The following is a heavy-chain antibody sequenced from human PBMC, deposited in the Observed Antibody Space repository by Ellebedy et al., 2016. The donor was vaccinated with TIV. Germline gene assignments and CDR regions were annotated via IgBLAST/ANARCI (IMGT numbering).Heavy chain of an antibody. D-gene: IGHD6-19*01. CDR2: FDPEDGET. J-gene: IGHJ4*02. Sequence: AASVKVSCKVSGYTLTELSMDWVRRAPGKGLEWMGGFDPEDGETIYAQKFQGRVTMTEDTSTDTAYMELSSLRCEDTAVYYCETLRYSSGWADFDYWGQGTLVTVSS. V-gene: IGHV1-24*01. CDR3: ETLRYSSGWADFDY. CDR1: GYTLTELS.